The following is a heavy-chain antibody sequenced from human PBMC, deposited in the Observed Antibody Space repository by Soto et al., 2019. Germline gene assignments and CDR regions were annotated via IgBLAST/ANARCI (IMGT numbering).Heavy chain of an antibody. CDR2: ISGVRDYI. V-gene: IGHV3-21*06. CDR3: AREGVHNYTEYYFDY. CDR1: GFTFSYYP. D-gene: IGHD3-10*01. Sequence: GGSLRLSCAASGFTFSYYPLHWVRRAPGKGLEWVSSISGVRDYIRYADSVKGRFAISRDNAKTSLYLQMNSLTAEDTAVYYCAREGVHNYTEYYFDYWGQGTLVTVSS. J-gene: IGHJ4*02.